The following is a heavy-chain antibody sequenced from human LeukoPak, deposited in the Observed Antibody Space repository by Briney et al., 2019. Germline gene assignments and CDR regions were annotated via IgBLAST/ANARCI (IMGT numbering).Heavy chain of an antibody. J-gene: IGHJ4*02. V-gene: IGHV4-34*01. D-gene: IGHD7-27*01. CDR3: ARGHFDPTGDNLYYFDY. Sequence: SETLSLTCAVYGGSFSGYYWSWIRQPPGKGLEWIGEINHSGSTNYNPSLKSRVTISVDTSKNQFSLKLSSVTAADTAVYYCARGHFDPTGDNLYYFDYWGQGTLVTVSS. CDR1: GGSFSGYY. CDR2: INHSGST.